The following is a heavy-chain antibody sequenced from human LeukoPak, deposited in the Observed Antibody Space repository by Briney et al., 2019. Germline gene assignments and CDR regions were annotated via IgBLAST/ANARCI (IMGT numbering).Heavy chain of an antibody. V-gene: IGHV1-46*01. Sequence: GASVKVSCKASGYTFTSCYMHWVRQAPGQGLEWMGIINPSGGTTAYAQKFQGRVTMPRDTSTSTVYMELSSLRSDDTAVYYCARVLDYGSGSYIPDYWGQGTLVTVSS. CDR3: ARVLDYGSGSYIPDY. CDR2: INPSGGTT. D-gene: IGHD3-10*01. J-gene: IGHJ4*02. CDR1: GYTFTSCY.